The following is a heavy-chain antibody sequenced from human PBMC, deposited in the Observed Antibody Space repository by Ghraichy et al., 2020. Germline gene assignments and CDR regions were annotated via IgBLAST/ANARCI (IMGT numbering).Heavy chain of an antibody. CDR2: ISSSSRAI. J-gene: IGHJ6*02. V-gene: IGHV3-48*02. Sequence: GGSLRLSCVGSGFPFSDYNMNWVRQSPGKGLEWVSYISSSSRAIFYADSVKGRFTISRDNAQNSLFLQINGLRDDDTAIYYCARASTVVRFYYFDGMDVWGQGTTVTVSS. D-gene: IGHD4-23*01. CDR3: ARASTVVRFYYFDGMDV. CDR1: GFPFSDYN.